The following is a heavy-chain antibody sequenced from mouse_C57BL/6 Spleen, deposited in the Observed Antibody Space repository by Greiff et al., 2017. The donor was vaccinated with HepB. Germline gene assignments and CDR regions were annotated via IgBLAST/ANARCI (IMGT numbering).Heavy chain of an antibody. CDR1: GFNIKDYY. J-gene: IGHJ4*01. CDR3: ARPYYYGSSHGAMDY. D-gene: IGHD1-1*01. CDR2: IDPEDGET. V-gene: IGHV14-2*01. Sequence: EVKLVESGAELVKPGASVKLSCTASGFNIKDYYMHWVKQRTEQGLEWIGRIDPEDGETKYAPKFQGKATITADTSSNTAYLQLSSLTSEDTAVYYCARPYYYGSSHGAMDYWGQGTSVTVSS.